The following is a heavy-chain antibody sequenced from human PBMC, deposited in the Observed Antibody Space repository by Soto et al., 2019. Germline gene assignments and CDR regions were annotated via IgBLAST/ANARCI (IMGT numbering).Heavy chain of an antibody. CDR2: IYYSGST. V-gene: IGHV4-59*08. CDR3: ARHTYYYDSSGYPYYYYGMDV. CDR1: GGSISSYY. D-gene: IGHD3-22*01. J-gene: IGHJ6*02. Sequence: PSETLSLTCTVSGGSISSYYWSWIRQPPGKGLEWIGYIYYSGSTNYNPSLKSRVTISVDTSKNQFSLKLSSVTAADTAVYYCARHTYYYDSSGYPYYYYGMDVWGQGTTVTVSS.